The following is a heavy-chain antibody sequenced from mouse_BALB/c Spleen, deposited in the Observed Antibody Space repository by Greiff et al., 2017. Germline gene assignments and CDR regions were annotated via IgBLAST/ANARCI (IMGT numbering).Heavy chain of an antibody. CDR3: TREAATFYYAMDY. CDR2: INPSNGGT. V-gene: IGHV1S81*02. D-gene: IGHD1-1*01. CDR1: GYTFTSYY. Sequence: VQLQESGAELVKPGASVKLSCKASGYTFTSYYMYWVKQRPGQGLEWIGEINPSNGGTNFNEKFKSKATLTVDKSSSTAYMQLSSLTSEDSAVYYCTREAATFYYAMDYWGQGTSVTVSS. J-gene: IGHJ4*01.